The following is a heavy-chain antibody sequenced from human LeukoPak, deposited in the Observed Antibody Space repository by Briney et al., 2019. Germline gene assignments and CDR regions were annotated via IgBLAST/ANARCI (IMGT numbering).Heavy chain of an antibody. CDR3: ASWNYSNYYYYYGMDV. D-gene: IGHD1-7*01. CDR2: INPSGGST. CDR1: GYTFTSYY. Sequence: ASVTVSCTASGYTFTSYYMHWVRQAPGQGLEWMGIINPSGGSTSYAQKFQGRVTMTRDTSTSTVYMELSSLRSEDTAVYYCASWNYSNYYYYYGMDVWGQGTTVTVSS. J-gene: IGHJ6*02. V-gene: IGHV1-46*01.